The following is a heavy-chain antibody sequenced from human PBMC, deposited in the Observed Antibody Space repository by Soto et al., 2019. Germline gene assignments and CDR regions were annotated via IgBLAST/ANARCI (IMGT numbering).Heavy chain of an antibody. CDR2: IKQDGSEK. V-gene: IGHV3-7*01. Sequence: GGSLRLSCAASGFTFSSYWMSWVRQAPGKGLEWVANIKQDGSEKYYVDSVKGRFTIYRDNDKNSLYLQINRLRDEDTVVYYCARFLEPATYYYDSSCYYGYVYFYYWGQGTLVTVFS. D-gene: IGHD3-22*01. CDR3: ARFLEPATYYYDSSCYYGYVYFYY. J-gene: IGHJ4*02. CDR1: GFTFSSYW.